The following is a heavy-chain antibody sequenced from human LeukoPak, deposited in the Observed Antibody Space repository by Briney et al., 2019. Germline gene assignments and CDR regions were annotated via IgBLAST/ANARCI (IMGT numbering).Heavy chain of an antibody. D-gene: IGHD6-13*01. CDR3: ARDHSSSIDC. CDR1: GFTFSSYS. V-gene: IGHV3-21*01. CDR2: ISSSSYI. Sequence: PGGSLRLSCAASGFTFSSYSMNWVRQAPGKGLEWVSSISSSSYIYYADSVKGRFTISRDNAKSSLYLQMNSLRAEDTAVYYCARDHSSSIDCWGQGTLVTVPS. J-gene: IGHJ4*02.